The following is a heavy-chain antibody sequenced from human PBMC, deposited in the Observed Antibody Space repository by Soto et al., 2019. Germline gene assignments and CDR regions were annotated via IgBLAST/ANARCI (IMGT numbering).Heavy chain of an antibody. CDR2: IIPAFGTA. Sequence: QVQLVQSGAEVKNPGSSVKVSCTTSGGTFNSYLIDWVRQAPGQGLEWMGGIIPAFGTAKYAQKFQGRVTITADKSTTTAYMELRTLTSEDTAVYYCARGLDQPPVGLYFDTWGQGTLVTVSS. V-gene: IGHV1-69*06. CDR3: ARGLDQPPVGLYFDT. CDR1: GGTFNSYL. J-gene: IGHJ4*02. D-gene: IGHD2-2*01.